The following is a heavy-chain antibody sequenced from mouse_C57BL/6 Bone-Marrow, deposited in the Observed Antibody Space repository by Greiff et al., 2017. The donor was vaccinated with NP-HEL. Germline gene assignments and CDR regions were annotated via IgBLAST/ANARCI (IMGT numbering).Heavy chain of an antibody. CDR2: ISSGGSYT. Sequence: EVQVVESGGDLVKPGGSLKLSCAASGFTFSSYGMSWVRQTPDKRLEWVATISSGGSYTYYPDSVKGRFTISRDNAKNTLYLQMSSLKSEDTAMYYCARAPYYYGSKDWYFDVWGTGTTVTVSS. D-gene: IGHD1-1*01. CDR1: GFTFSSYG. V-gene: IGHV5-6*01. CDR3: ARAPYYYGSKDWYFDV. J-gene: IGHJ1*03.